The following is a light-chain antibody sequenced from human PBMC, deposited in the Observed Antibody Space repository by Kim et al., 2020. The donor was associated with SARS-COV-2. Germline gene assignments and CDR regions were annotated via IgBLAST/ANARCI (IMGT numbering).Light chain of an antibody. J-gene: IGLJ2*01. CDR1: SSKIGAGFD. CDR2: GNS. Sequence: QRVAISCTGSSSKIGAGFDVPWDQQLPGTAPKLLISGNSIRPSGVPDRFSGSKSGTSASLAITGLQAEDEADYSRQSYDSRLSGSVFGGGTQLTVL. V-gene: IGLV1-40*01. CDR3: QSYDSRLSGSV.